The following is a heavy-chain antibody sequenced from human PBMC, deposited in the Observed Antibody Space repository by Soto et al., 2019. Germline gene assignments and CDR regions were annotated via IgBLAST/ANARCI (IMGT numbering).Heavy chain of an antibody. J-gene: IGHJ4*02. CDR3: ATESGSTYGYFDH. D-gene: IGHD5-18*01. CDR2: ISNSGST. CDR1: GGSINSGDYY. V-gene: IGHV4-30-4*01. Sequence: PSETLSLTCTVSGGSINSGDYYWSWIRQPPGKGLEWIGYISNSGSTGYNPSLKTRLSMSVDRSKNQFTLRLTPVTAADTAVYFCATESGSTYGYFDHWGQGTQVTVSS.